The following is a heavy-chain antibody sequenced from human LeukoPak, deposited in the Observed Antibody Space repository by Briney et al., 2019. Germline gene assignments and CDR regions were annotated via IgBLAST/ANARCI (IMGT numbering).Heavy chain of an antibody. Sequence: SVKVSCKASGGTFSSYAISWVRQAPGQGLEWMGGIIPIFGTANYAQKFQGRVTITTDESTSTAYMELSSLRSEDTAVYYCARGKYCSGGSCYGPEWNYFDYWGQGTLVTVSS. CDR2: IIPIFGTA. CDR1: GGTFSSYA. D-gene: IGHD2-15*01. CDR3: ARGKYCSGGSCYGPEWNYFDY. V-gene: IGHV1-69*05. J-gene: IGHJ4*02.